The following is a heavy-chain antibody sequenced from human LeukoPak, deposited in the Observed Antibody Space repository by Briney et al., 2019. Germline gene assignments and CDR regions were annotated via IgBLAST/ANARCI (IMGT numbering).Heavy chain of an antibody. J-gene: IGHJ4*02. D-gene: IGHD1-7*01. V-gene: IGHV1-2*02. CDR1: GYTFTGYY. CDR3: ARSLGWNYGLNYFDY. Sequence: GASVRVSCKASGYTFTGYYMHWVRQAPGQGLEWMGWINPNSGGTNYAQKFQGRVTMTRDTSISTAYMELSRLRSDDTAVYYCARSLGWNYGLNYFDYWGQGTLVTVSS. CDR2: INPNSGGT.